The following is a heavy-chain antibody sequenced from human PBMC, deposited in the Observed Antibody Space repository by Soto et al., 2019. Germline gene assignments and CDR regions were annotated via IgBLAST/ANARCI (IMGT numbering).Heavy chain of an antibody. J-gene: IGHJ6*02. CDR2: TIPIFGTA. D-gene: IGHD6-6*01. CDR1: GGTFSSYA. V-gene: IGHV1-69*01. CDR3: ARTEYSTTFYYYGMDV. Sequence: QVRLVQSGAEVKKPGSSVKVSCKASGGTFSSYAITWVRQAPGQGLEWMGRTIPIFGTANYNQKFQGRVTITADESTSTAYMELSSLRSEHTAVYYCARTEYSTTFYYYGMDVWGQGTTVTVSS.